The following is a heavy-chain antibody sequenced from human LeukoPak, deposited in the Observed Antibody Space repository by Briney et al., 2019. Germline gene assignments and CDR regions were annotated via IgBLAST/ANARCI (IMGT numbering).Heavy chain of an antibody. CDR1: GGSISSYY. Sequence: SETLSLTCTVSGGSISSYYWSWIRQPPGKGLEWIGYIYYSGSTNYNPSLKSRVTISVDTSKNQFSLKLSSVTAADTAVYYCARAYYDILTGYSGFDYWGQGTLVTVSS. J-gene: IGHJ4*02. CDR2: IYYSGST. D-gene: IGHD3-9*01. CDR3: ARAYYDILTGYSGFDY. V-gene: IGHV4-59*01.